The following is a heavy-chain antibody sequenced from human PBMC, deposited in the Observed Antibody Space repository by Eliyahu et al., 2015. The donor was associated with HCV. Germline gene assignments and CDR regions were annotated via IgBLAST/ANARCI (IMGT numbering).Heavy chain of an antibody. Sequence: QVQLVESGGGVVQPGGSLRLSCVXXGLSXXTYGMHWVRQAPGKGLEWVAFIRYDEGQIYYVDSVKGRFTISRDNSKNALYLQMNSLRPDDTAIYYCAKDLGKRKDDAFDIWGQGTTVIVSS. CDR2: IRYDEGQI. CDR1: GLSXXTYG. J-gene: IGHJ3*02. CDR3: AKDLGKRKDDAFDI. V-gene: IGHV3-30*02. D-gene: IGHD1-14*01.